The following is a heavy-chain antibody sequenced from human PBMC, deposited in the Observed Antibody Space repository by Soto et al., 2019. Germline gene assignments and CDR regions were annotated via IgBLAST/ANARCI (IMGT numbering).Heavy chain of an antibody. Sequence: EASVKVSCKASGYTFTSYAMHWVRQAPGQRLEWMGWINAGNGNTKYSQKFQGRVTITRDTSASTAYMELSSLRSEDTAVYYCARTAVAAYYFDYWGQGTLVTVSS. CDR1: GYTFTSYA. J-gene: IGHJ4*02. CDR2: INAGNGNT. D-gene: IGHD6-19*01. V-gene: IGHV1-3*01. CDR3: ARTAVAAYYFDY.